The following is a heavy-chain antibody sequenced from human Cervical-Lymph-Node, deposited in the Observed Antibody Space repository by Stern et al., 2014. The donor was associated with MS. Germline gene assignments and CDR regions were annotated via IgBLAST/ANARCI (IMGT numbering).Heavy chain of an antibody. V-gene: IGHV5-51*01. CDR3: ARHYGYYFDF. D-gene: IGHD4-17*01. J-gene: IGHJ4*02. CDR1: ENIFSNFW. Sequence: EVQLVQSGVEVKKPGEYVKISCKVSENIFSNFWIGWLRQMTGKSLEYRGIIYTDDSDTKYGPDFEGQVTISTDKYKQHASLHWSSLKASDSAIYYCARHYGYYFDFWGQGTLVTVSS. CDR2: IYTDDSDT.